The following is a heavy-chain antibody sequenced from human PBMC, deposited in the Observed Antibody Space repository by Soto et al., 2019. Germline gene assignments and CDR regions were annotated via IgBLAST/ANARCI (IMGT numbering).Heavy chain of an antibody. V-gene: IGHV5-51*01. Sequence: GESLKISCKGSGYSFTSYWIGWVRQMPGEGLEWMGIIYPGDSDTRCSPSFQGQVTISADKSISTAYLQWSSPKASDIAMYYCARRAYCGGDCYPPDFDYWGQGTLVTVSS. CDR3: ARRAYCGGDCYPPDFDY. J-gene: IGHJ4*02. CDR2: IYPGDSDT. CDR1: GYSFTSYW. D-gene: IGHD2-21*02.